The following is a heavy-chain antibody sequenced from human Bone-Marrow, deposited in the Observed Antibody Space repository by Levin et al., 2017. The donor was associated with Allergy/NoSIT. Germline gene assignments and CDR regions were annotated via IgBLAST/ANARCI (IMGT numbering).Heavy chain of an antibody. Sequence: GESLKISCAASGFTFSSYWMSWVRQAPGKGLEWVANIKQDGSEKYYVDSVKGRFTISRDNAKNSLYLQMNSLRAEDTAVYYCARDLPLPGRFGEEDGMDVWGQGTTVTVSS. CDR3: ARDLPLPGRFGEEDGMDV. CDR2: IKQDGSEK. D-gene: IGHD3-10*01. V-gene: IGHV3-7*01. J-gene: IGHJ6*02. CDR1: GFTFSSYW.